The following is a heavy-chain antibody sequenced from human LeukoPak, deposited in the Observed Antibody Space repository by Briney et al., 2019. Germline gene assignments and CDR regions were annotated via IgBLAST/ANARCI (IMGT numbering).Heavy chain of an antibody. D-gene: IGHD1-14*01. CDR3: GRARIDY. CDR2: IKDDGSEI. J-gene: IGHJ4*02. Sequence: RGSLRLSRVGSGFTFSRYWMSWVRPAPGKGRGWVGNIKDDGSEIYSVDSVKGGFTISSDNAKNSLHLQMSSLRAEDTAVYYCGRARIDYWGQGTLVTVSS. CDR1: GFTFSRYW. V-gene: IGHV3-7*04.